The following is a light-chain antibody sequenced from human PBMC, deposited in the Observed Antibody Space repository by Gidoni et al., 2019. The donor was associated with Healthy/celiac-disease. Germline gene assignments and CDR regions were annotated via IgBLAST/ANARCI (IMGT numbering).Light chain of an antibody. Sequence: DIQMTQSPSSLSASVGDRVTITCQASRDISNYLNWYQQKPGKAPKLLIYDASNLETGVPSRFSGSGSGTDFTFAISSLQPEDLATYYCQQYDNLPLTCGGGTKVEIK. J-gene: IGKJ4*01. CDR2: DAS. CDR3: QQYDNLPLT. CDR1: RDISNY. V-gene: IGKV1-33*01.